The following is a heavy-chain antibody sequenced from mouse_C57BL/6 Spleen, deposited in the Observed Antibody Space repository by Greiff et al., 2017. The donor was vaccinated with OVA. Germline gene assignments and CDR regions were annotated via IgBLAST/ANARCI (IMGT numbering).Heavy chain of an antibody. J-gene: IGHJ2*01. CDR1: GYTFTSYW. V-gene: IGHV1-50*01. CDR3: ARSAAQATFDY. CDR2: IDPSDSYT. D-gene: IGHD3-2*02. Sequence: VQLQQPGAELVKPGASVKLSCKASGYTFTSYWMQWVKQRPGQGLEWIGDIDPSDSYTNYNQKFKGEATLTVDTSSSTAYMQLSSLTSEDSAVYYCARSAAQATFDYWGQGTTLTVSS.